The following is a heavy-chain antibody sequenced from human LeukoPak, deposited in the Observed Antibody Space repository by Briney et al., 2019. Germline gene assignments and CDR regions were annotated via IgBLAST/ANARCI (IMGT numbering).Heavy chain of an antibody. CDR2: IYYPGST. D-gene: IGHD2/OR15-2a*01. J-gene: IGHJ6*02. Sequence: SETLSLTCTVSGGSISNCYWSWIRQPPGKGLEWIGYIYYPGSTNYNPSLKSRVAISVDASKNQFSLKLSSVTAADTAVYHCARAPTWNYGMDVWGQGTTVTVSS. V-gene: IGHV4-59*01. CDR1: GGSISNCY. CDR3: ARAPTWNYGMDV.